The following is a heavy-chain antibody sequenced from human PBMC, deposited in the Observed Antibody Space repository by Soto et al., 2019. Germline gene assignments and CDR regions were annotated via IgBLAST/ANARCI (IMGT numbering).Heavy chain of an antibody. D-gene: IGHD3-9*01. CDR3: ARAGQYYDILTRSPVSNFDY. CDR1: GFTFSSYS. J-gene: IGHJ4*02. CDR2: ISSSSSTI. Sequence: GGSLRLSCAASGFTFSSYSMNWVRQAPGKGLEWVSYISSSSSTIYYADSVMGRFTISRDNAKNSLYLQMNSLRAEDTAVYYCARAGQYYDILTRSPVSNFDYWGQGTLVTVSS. V-gene: IGHV3-48*01.